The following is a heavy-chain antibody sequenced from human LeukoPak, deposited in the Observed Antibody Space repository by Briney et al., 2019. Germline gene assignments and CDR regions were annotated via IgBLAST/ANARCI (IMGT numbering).Heavy chain of an antibody. Sequence: ASVKVSCKASGGTFSSYEISWVRQAPGQGLEWMGGIIPIFGTTNYAQKFQGRVTITADESTSTAYMELSSLRSEDTALYYCARGVADYYYGSGNYYNGYMDVWGKGTTVTISS. CDR3: ARGVADYYYGSGNYYNGYMDV. CDR2: IIPIFGTT. V-gene: IGHV1-69*13. J-gene: IGHJ6*03. D-gene: IGHD3-10*01. CDR1: GGTFSSYE.